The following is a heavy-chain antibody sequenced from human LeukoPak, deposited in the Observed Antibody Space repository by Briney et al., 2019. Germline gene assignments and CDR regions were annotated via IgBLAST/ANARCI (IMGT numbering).Heavy chain of an antibody. CDR3: ARGDSSSWYYHYYYYMDV. CDR2: ISSSSSYI. D-gene: IGHD6-13*01. J-gene: IGHJ6*03. CDR1: GFTFSSYS. Sequence: PGGSLRLSCAASGFTFSSYSMNWVRQAPGKGLEWVSSISSSSSYIYSADSVKGRFTISRDNAKNSLYLQMNSLRAEDTAVYYCARGDSSSWYYHYYYYMDVWGKGTTVTVSS. V-gene: IGHV3-21*01.